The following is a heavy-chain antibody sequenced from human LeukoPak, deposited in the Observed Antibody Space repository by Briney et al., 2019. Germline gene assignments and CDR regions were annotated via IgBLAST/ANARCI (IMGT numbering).Heavy chain of an antibody. D-gene: IGHD6-13*01. CDR2: IYSDGST. CDR1: GFTVISKY. V-gene: IGHV3-53*01. Sequence: GGSLRLSCAASGFTVISKYMTWVRQAPGKGLEWVSVIYSDGSTYYADSVKGRFTISRDNSKNTLYLQMNSLRAEDTAVYYCARDPQSSPQLVSYWGQGTLVTVSS. CDR3: ARDPQSSPQLVSY. J-gene: IGHJ4*02.